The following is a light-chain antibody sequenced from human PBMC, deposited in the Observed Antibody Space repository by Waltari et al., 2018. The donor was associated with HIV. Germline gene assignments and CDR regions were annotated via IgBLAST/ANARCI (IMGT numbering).Light chain of an antibody. CDR2: EVT. J-gene: IGLJ2*01. V-gene: IGLV2-14*01. CDR3: SSYVSTSSLGL. Sequence: QAALTQPASVSGSPGQSLTISCTGTSGDVGGYHYVSWYQQRPGKGPTLIIYEVTNRPSGVSDRFSGSKSGNTASLTISGLQTEDEADYYCSSYVSTSSLGLFGGGTKLTVL. CDR1: SGDVGGYHY.